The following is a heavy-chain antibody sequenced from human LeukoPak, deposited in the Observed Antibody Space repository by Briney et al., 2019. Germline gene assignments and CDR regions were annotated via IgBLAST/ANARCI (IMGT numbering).Heavy chain of an antibody. V-gene: IGHV1-3*01. Sequence: ASVTVSCKASGYTFTSYAMHWVRQAPGQRLEWKGWINAGNGNTKYSQKFQGRVTITRDTSASTAYMELSSLRSEDTAVYYCARMYYDILTGYYSGAFDIWGQGTMVTVSS. CDR2: INAGNGNT. CDR3: ARMYYDILTGYYSGAFDI. J-gene: IGHJ3*02. D-gene: IGHD3-9*01. CDR1: GYTFTSYA.